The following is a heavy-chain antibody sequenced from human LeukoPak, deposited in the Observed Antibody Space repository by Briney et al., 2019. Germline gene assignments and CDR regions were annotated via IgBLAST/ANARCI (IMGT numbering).Heavy chain of an antibody. CDR2: IRYDGHNK. J-gene: IGHJ4*02. Sequence: GGSLRLSCAASGLSFSSFGMHWVRQAPGKGLEWVTFIRYDGHNKYYADSVKGRFTISGDNSKNTLYLQMNSLRPEDTAVYYCAKSQNYYDNSGYYYLDYWGQGNLVTVSS. CDR3: AKSQNYYDNSGYYYLDY. D-gene: IGHD3-22*01. V-gene: IGHV3-30*02. CDR1: GLSFSSFG.